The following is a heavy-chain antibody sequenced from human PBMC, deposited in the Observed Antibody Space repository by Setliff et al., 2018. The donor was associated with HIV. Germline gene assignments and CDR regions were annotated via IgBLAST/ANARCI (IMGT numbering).Heavy chain of an antibody. CDR1: GFTFSGAE. V-gene: IGHV3-73*01. CDR3: AKTLVVVASPLDF. CDR2: IRSKADKYAT. D-gene: IGHD2-15*01. J-gene: IGHJ4*02. Sequence: PGESLKISCAASGFTFSGAEIHWVRQASGKGLEWVGRIRSKADKYATDYGASAKGRFIISRDDSKKTAYLQMSGLTAEDTAIYYCAKTLVVVASPLDFWGQGTLVTVSS.